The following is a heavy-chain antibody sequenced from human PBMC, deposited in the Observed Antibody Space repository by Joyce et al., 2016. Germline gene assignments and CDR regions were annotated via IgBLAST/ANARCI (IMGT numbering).Heavy chain of an antibody. J-gene: IGHJ2*01. CDR2: IYYSGCT. V-gene: IGHV4-30-4*01. Sequence: QVQLQESGPGLVKPSQTLSLTCTVSGGSISSGDYYWRWIRQPPGKGLEWIGYIYYSGCTYYNPSLKSRLTSPVDTSKNQFSLKLTSVTAADTAVYYCARAPRYYDILTGYYRDWYFDLWGRGTLVTVSS. CDR3: ARAPRYYDILTGYYRDWYFDL. CDR1: GGSISSGDYY. D-gene: IGHD3-9*01.